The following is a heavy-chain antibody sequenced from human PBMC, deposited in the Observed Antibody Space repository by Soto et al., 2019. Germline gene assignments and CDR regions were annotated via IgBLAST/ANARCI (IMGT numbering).Heavy chain of an antibody. V-gene: IGHV3-33*08. CDR2: IWYDGSNK. D-gene: IGHD2-15*01. J-gene: IGHJ6*02. CDR1: GFNFNTYG. CDR3: ARADCTGAYCYSWPFNYGVDV. Sequence: QVQLVESGGGVVQPGVSLILSCTTSGFNFNTYGMHWVRQAPVKWLEWVAIIWYDGSNKYYADSVKGRFTISRYNSRNTLYLQMNRLRAEDTALYYCARADCTGAYCYSWPFNYGVDVWGQGTTVTVSS.